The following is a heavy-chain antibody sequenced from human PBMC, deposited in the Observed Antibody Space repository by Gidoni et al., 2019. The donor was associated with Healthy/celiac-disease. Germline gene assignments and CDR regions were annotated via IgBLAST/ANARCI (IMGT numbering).Heavy chain of an antibody. J-gene: IGHJ6*02. V-gene: IGHV4-59*01. CDR3: ARDVYYGMDV. CDR2: GT. Sequence: GTNYNPSLKSRVTISVDTSKNQFSLKLSSVTAADTAVYYCARDVYYGMDVWGQGTTVTVSS.